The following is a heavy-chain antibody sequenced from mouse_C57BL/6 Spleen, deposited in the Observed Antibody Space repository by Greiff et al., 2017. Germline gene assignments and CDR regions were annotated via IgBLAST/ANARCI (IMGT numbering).Heavy chain of an antibody. Sequence: EVQRVESGGGLVKPGGSLKLSCAASGFTFSSYTMSWVRQTPEKRLGWVATISGGGGNTYYPDSVKGRFTISRDNAKNTLYLQMSSLRSEDTALYYCARRGYDYDVGAMDYWGQGTSVTVSS. D-gene: IGHD2-4*01. CDR2: ISGGGGNT. J-gene: IGHJ4*01. CDR1: GFTFSSYT. CDR3: ARRGYDYDVGAMDY. V-gene: IGHV5-9*01.